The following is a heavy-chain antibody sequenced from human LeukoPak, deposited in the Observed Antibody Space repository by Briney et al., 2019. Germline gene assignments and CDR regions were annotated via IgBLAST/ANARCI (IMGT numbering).Heavy chain of an antibody. CDR3: ARVDYGDSGSWYVGSGFDP. CDR1: GFSFSSYT. Sequence: GGSLTLSCAVSGFSFSSYTMNWVRQAPGKGLEWVANIKQDGSEKYYVDSVKGRFTISRDSAKNSLYLQMNSLRAEDTAVYYCARVDYGDSGSWYVGSGFDPWGQGTLVTVSS. V-gene: IGHV3-7*05. J-gene: IGHJ5*02. CDR2: IKQDGSEK. D-gene: IGHD6-13*01.